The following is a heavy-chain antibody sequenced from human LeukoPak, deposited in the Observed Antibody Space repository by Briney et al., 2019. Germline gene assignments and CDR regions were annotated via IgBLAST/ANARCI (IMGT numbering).Heavy chain of an antibody. V-gene: IGHV3-23*01. CDR3: AKGSYYDSSGSFYFDY. CDR2: ISGSGDNT. J-gene: IGHJ4*02. Sequence: GGSLRLSCAASGFTFSSYAMSWVRQAPGKGLEWVSGISGSGDNTYYADSVKGRFTISRDNSKNTLYVQVKSLGTEDTAAYYCAKGSYYDSSGSFYFDYWGQGALVTVSS. D-gene: IGHD3-22*01. CDR1: GFTFSSYA.